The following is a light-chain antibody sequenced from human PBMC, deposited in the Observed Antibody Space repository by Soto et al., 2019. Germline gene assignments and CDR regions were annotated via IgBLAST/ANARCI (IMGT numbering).Light chain of an antibody. CDR2: GAS. J-gene: IGKJ1*01. Sequence: EIAMTQSPATLSVSPGERATLSCRASQSVSSSYLAWYQQKPGQAPRLLIYGASSRATGIPDRFSGSGSGTDFTLTISRLEPEDFAVYYCQYYDASQGITFGQGTKVDIK. CDR1: QSVSSSY. CDR3: QYYDASQGIT. V-gene: IGKV3-20*01.